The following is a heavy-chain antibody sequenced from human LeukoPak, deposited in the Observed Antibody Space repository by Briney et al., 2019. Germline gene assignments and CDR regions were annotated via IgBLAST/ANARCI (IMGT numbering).Heavy chain of an antibody. CDR1: GGSFSGYY. CDR2: IYTSGST. Sequence: SETLSLTCAVYGGSFSGYYWSWIRQPAGKGLEWIGRIYTSGSTNYNPSLKSRVTMSVDTSKNQFSLKLSSVTAADTAVYYCARDQSAYCGGDCYSYYFDYWGQGTLVTVSS. J-gene: IGHJ4*02. V-gene: IGHV4-4*07. CDR3: ARDQSAYCGGDCYSYYFDY. D-gene: IGHD2-21*02.